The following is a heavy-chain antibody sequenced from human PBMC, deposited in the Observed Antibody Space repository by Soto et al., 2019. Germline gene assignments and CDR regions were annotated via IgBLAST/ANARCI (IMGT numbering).Heavy chain of an antibody. CDR1: GFNFGSHA. V-gene: IGHV3-30-3*01. J-gene: IGHJ4*02. CDR2: ISYDGSRK. CDR3: ARDLTDNYSLDS. D-gene: IGHD4-4*01. Sequence: PGGSLRLSCAASGFNFGSHAIHWVRQAPGKGLEWVAFISYDGSRKYYADSVKGRCTISRDNSKNTLYLQINSLTVEDTAIYYCARDLTDNYSLDSWGQGT.